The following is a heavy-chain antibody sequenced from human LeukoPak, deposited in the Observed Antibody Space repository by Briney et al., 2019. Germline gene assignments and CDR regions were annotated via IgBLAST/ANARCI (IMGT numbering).Heavy chain of an antibody. D-gene: IGHD4-17*01. CDR1: GFTFDDYA. Sequence: PGGSLRLSCAASGFTFDDYAMHWVRQAPGKGLEWVSGISWNSGSIGYADSVKGRFTISRDNAKNSLYLQMNSLRAEDTALYYCAKSVFDGDYGSWGQGTLVTVSS. CDR3: AKSVFDGDYGS. J-gene: IGHJ4*02. CDR2: ISWNSGSI. V-gene: IGHV3-9*01.